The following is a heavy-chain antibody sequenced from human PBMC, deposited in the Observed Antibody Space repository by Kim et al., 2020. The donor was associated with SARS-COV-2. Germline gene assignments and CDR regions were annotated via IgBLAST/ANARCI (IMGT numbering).Heavy chain of an antibody. V-gene: IGHV3-33*01. D-gene: IGHD2-2*01. CDR2: IWYDGSNK. J-gene: IGHJ4*02. CDR1: GFTFSSYG. CDR3: ARYAYLTHGDY. Sequence: GGSLRLSCAASGFTFSSYGMHWVRQAPGKGLEWVAVIWYDGSNKYYADSVKGRFTISRDNSKNTLYLQMNSLRAEDTAVYYCARYAYLTHGDYWGQGTLVTVSS.